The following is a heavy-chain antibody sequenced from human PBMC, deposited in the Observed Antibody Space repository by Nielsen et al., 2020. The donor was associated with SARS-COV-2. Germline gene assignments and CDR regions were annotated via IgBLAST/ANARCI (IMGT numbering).Heavy chain of an antibody. CDR1: GFTFSSYA. V-gene: IGHV3-30-3*01. CDR2: ISYDGSNK. CDR3: ARGPIDWLLSYFDY. Sequence: GESLKISCAASGFTFSSYAMHWVRQAPGKGLEWVAVISYDGSNKYYADSVKGRFTISRDNSKNTLYLQMNSLRAEDTAVYYCARGPIDWLLSYFDYWGQGTLVTVSS. J-gene: IGHJ4*02. D-gene: IGHD3-9*01.